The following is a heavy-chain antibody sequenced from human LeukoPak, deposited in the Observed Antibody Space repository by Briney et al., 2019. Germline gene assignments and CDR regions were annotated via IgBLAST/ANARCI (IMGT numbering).Heavy chain of an antibody. CDR3: VGDYRPDAFDI. J-gene: IGHJ3*02. Sequence: GRSLRLSCAASGFTLSSYGMHWVRQAPGKGLEWVAVISYDGSNKYYADSVKGRFTISRDNSKNTLYLQMNSLKTEDTAVYYCVGDYRPDAFDIWGQGTMVTVSS. D-gene: IGHD4-11*01. V-gene: IGHV3-30*03. CDR1: GFTLSSYG. CDR2: ISYDGSNK.